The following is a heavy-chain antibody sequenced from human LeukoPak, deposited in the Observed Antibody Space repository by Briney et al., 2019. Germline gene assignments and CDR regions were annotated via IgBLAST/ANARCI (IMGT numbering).Heavy chain of an antibody. CDR1: GFTFSSYW. V-gene: IGHV3-7*01. D-gene: IGHD1-1*01. CDR3: ARVGTLNWSLDY. CDR2: IEEDATES. J-gene: IGHJ4*02. Sequence: PGGSLRLSCAASGFTFSSYWMTWIRQAPGKGLEWVAHIEEDATESRSVDSVKGRFTISRDNAENSLYLQMNSLRAEDTAVYYCARVGTLNWSLDYWGQGALVTVSS.